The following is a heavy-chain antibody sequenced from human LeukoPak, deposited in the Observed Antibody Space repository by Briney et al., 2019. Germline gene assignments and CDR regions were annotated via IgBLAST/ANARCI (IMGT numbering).Heavy chain of an antibody. Sequence: GGSLRLSCAASGFTFSDYYMSWIRQAPGKGLEWVSYISSSSSYTNYADSVKGRFTISRDNAKNSLYLQMNSLRAEDTAVYYCARGGYDFWSGYYGSPGRLWAQKYYFDYWGQGTLVTVSS. CDR1: GFTFSDYY. CDR3: ARGGYDFWSGYYGSPGRLWAQKYYFDY. D-gene: IGHD3-3*01. CDR2: ISSSSSYT. J-gene: IGHJ4*02. V-gene: IGHV3-11*06.